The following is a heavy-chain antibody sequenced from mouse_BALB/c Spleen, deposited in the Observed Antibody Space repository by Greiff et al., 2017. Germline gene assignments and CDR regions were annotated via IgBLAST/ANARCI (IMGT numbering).Heavy chain of an antibody. V-gene: IGHV1S81*02. D-gene: IGHD2-3*01. CDR2: INPSNGRT. J-gene: IGHJ4*01. CDR1: GYTFTSYW. CDR3: ARGGYDGYYVYAMDY. Sequence: QVQLQQPGAELVKPGASVKLSCKASGYTFTSYWMHWVKQRPGQGLEWIGEINPSNGRTNYNEKFKSKATLTVDKSSSTAYMQLSSLTSEDSAVYYCARGGYDGYYVYAMDYWGQGTSVTVSS.